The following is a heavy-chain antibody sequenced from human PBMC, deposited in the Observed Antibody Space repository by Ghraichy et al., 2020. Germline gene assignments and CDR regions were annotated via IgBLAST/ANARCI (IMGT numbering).Heavy chain of an antibody. J-gene: IGHJ6*02. CDR3: ARRQLDYYGMDV. CDR1: GFTFDRYW. D-gene: IGHD1-1*01. V-gene: IGHV3-74*01. Sequence: PCAASGFTFDRYWIHWVRQAPGKGLVWVARINTDGSNLRYADSVKGRFTISRDNANNTVFLQMSSLRGEDTATYYCARRQLDYYGMDVWGQGTTVTVSS. CDR2: INTDGSNL.